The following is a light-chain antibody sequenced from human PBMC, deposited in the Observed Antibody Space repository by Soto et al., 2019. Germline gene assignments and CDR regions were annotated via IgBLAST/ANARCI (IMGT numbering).Light chain of an antibody. CDR1: QSISSY. V-gene: IGKV1-39*01. CDR3: QQSYTTET. Sequence: DIQMTQSPSSLSASVGDRVTITCRASQSISSYLNWYQQKPGKAPKLLIYAASSLQSGVPSRFSGSGSGTDVTLTISSLQPEDFATYYCQQSYTTETFXQGTKVDIK. J-gene: IGKJ1*01. CDR2: AAS.